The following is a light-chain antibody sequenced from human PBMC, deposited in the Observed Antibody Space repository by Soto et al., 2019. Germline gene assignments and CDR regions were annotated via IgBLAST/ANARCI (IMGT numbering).Light chain of an antibody. V-gene: IGLV2-11*01. CDR1: SSDVGAYNH. CDR2: EVD. J-gene: IGLJ3*02. Sequence: QSALTQPRSVSGSPGQSVTISCTGTSSDVGAYNHVSWYQQHPGKAPKLMIYEVDNRPLGVPDRFSGSKSGNTASLTISWLQAEDETDYYCCSYAGNFNWVFGGGTKLTVL. CDR3: CSYAGNFNWV.